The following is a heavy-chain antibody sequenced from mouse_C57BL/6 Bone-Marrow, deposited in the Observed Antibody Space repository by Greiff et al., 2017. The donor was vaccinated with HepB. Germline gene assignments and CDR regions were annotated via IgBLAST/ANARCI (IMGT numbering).Heavy chain of an antibody. J-gene: IGHJ2*01. D-gene: IGHD3-2*02. Sequence: EVHLVESGGGLVKPGGSLKLSCAASGFTFSSYAMSWVRQTPEKRLEWVATISDGGSYTYYPDNVKGRFTISRDNAKNNLYLQMSHLKSEDTAMYYCARDSQLRLRRDYFDYWGQGTTLTVSS. CDR3: ARDSQLRLRRDYFDY. V-gene: IGHV5-4*01. CDR2: ISDGGSYT. CDR1: GFTFSSYA.